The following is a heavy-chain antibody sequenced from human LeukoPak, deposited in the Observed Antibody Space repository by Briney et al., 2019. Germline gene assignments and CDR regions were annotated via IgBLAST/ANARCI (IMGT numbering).Heavy chain of an antibody. Sequence: GGSLRLSCAASGFTFSSYGMHWVCQAPGKGLEWVAFIRYDGSNKYYADSVKGRFTISRDNSKNTLYLQMNSLRAEDTAVYYCAKDPGRTTGAFDYWGQGTLVTVSS. CDR3: AKDPGRTTGAFDY. D-gene: IGHD2-2*01. V-gene: IGHV3-30*02. CDR1: GFTFSSYG. J-gene: IGHJ4*02. CDR2: IRYDGSNK.